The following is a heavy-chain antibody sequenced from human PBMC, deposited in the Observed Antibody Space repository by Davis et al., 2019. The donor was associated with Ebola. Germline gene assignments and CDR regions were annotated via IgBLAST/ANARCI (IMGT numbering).Heavy chain of an antibody. V-gene: IGHV3-11*06. CDR2: ISISSGFT. D-gene: IGHD5-24*01. CDR1: GFSFSDYY. CDR3: ARGPRKMATTNFDY. Sequence: PGGSLRLSCAASGFSFSDYYMSWIRQAPGKGLEWVSYISISSGFTNYADSVKGRFTISRDNAKNSLYLQMNSLRAEDTAVYYSARGPRKMATTNFDYWGQGTLVTVSS. J-gene: IGHJ4*02.